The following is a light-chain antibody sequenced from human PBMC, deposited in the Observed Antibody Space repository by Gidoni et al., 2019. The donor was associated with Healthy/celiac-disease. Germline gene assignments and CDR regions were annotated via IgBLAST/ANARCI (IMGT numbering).Light chain of an antibody. V-gene: IGKV1-39*01. Sequence: DIQMTQSPSSLSASVGDRVTITCRASQSISSYLNWYQQKPGKAPKLLIYAASSLQSGVPSRFSGSGSGTDFTLTISHLQPEDFATYYCQQSSSTPRTFGQGTKVEIK. CDR3: QQSSSTPRT. CDR2: AAS. J-gene: IGKJ1*01. CDR1: QSISSY.